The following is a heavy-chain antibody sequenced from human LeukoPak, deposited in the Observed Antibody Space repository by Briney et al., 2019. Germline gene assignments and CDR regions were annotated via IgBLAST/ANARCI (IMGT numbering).Heavy chain of an antibody. V-gene: IGHV1-46*01. Sequence: ASVKVSCKASGYTFTSYYMHWVRQAPGQGLEWMGLINPTGGSTGYAQKFQGRVTITADKSTSTAYMELSSLRSEDTAVYYCARDGDYVWGSYRYTLSGFDYWGQGTLVTVSS. CDR2: INPTGGST. D-gene: IGHD3-16*02. CDR1: GYTFTSYY. J-gene: IGHJ4*02. CDR3: ARDGDYVWGSYRYTLSGFDY.